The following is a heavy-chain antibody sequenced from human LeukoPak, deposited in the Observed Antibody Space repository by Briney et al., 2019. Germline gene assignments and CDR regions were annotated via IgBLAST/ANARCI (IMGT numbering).Heavy chain of an antibody. D-gene: IGHD1-14*01. CDR2: IHPNGVNT. Sequence: GSLRLSCEASGFAFSHIGMAWVRQAPGKGLEWVSSIHPNGVNTHYADSVRGRFTISRDNSKNTLFLQMNSLRAEDTAVYYCAKLAGSEPSDNWFDPWGQGTLVTVSS. J-gene: IGHJ5*02. CDR3: AKLAGSEPSDNWFDP. V-gene: IGHV3-23*01. CDR1: GFAFSHIG.